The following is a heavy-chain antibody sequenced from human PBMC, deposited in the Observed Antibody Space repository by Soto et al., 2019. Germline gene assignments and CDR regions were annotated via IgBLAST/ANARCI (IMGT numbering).Heavy chain of an antibody. Sequence: GGSLRLSCAASGFNLSAPDMHWVRQEKGKGLEWVSALGVAGNTFESASVTGRFTISRENGKNSRYLQMKSLRAGDTAVYFCARGADFWSGSRYYHYAYDLDVWGHGTTVTVSS. CDR2: LGVAGNT. V-gene: IGHV3-13*01. CDR1: GFNLSAPD. J-gene: IGHJ6*02. CDR3: ARGADFWSGSRYYHYAYDLDV. D-gene: IGHD3-3*01.